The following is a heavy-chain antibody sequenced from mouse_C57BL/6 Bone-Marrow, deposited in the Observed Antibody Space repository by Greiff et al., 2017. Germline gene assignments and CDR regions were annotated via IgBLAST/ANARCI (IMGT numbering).Heavy chain of an antibody. J-gene: IGHJ2*01. CDR1: GFTFSSYA. Sequence: EVKLVESGGGLVKPGGSLKLSCAASGFTFSSYAMSWVRQTPEKRLEWVATISDGGSYTYYPDNVKGRFTISRDNAKNNLYLQMSHLKSEDTAMYYCARESYYLDYWGQGTTVTVSS. CDR3: ARESYYLDY. D-gene: IGHD2-1*01. V-gene: IGHV5-4*01. CDR2: ISDGGSYT.